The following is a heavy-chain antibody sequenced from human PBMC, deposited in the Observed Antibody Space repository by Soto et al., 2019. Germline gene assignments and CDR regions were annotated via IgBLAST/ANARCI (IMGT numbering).Heavy chain of an antibody. Sequence: QVQLEQSGAEVKKPGSSVKVSCQTSGGTFNTYPISWMRQAPGQGLEWLGGILPVFGTANYAQKFQGRVTITADESTSTAYMELSSLRSEDTAVYYCSCLDYWGQGTLVTVSS. J-gene: IGHJ4*02. V-gene: IGHV1-69*01. CDR3: SCLDY. CDR2: ILPVFGTA. CDR1: GGTFNTYP.